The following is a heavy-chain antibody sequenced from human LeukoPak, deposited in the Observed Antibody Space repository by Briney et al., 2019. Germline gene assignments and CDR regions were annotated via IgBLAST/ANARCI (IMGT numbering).Heavy chain of an antibody. CDR2: IGAYNGNT. D-gene: IGHD3-10*01. Sequence: ASVKVSCKASGYTFTSYGISWVRQAPGQGLEWMGWIGAYNGNTNYAQKLQGRVTMTTDTSTSTAYMELRSLRSDDTAVYYCAREGSAMVRGVPSDYWGQGTLVTVSS. J-gene: IGHJ4*02. V-gene: IGHV1-18*01. CDR1: GYTFTSYG. CDR3: AREGSAMVRGVPSDY.